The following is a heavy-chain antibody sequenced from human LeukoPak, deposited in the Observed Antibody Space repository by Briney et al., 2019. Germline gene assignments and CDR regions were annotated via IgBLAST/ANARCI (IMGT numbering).Heavy chain of an antibody. CDR2: IIPIFGTA. Sequence: GSSVKVSCKASGGTFSSYAISWVRQAPGQGLEWMGGIIPIFGTANYAQKFQGRVTITADKSTSTAYMELSSLRSEDTAVYYCARAVATTKSWVYYMDVWGKGTTVTVSS. CDR3: ARAVATTKSWVYYMDV. D-gene: IGHD2-15*01. V-gene: IGHV1-69*06. CDR1: GGTFSSYA. J-gene: IGHJ6*03.